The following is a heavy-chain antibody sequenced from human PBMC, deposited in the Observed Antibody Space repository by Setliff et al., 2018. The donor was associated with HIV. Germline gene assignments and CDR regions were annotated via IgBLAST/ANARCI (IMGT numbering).Heavy chain of an antibody. CDR1: GDSISGAGYF. Sequence: SETLSLTCTVSGDSISGAGYFWSWVRQHPGKGLEWIGYIYYTGNTYYNPSLKSRITISIDTSKNQFSLNLNSVTAADTAVYYCARVPRITTLRNAFDIWGQGTMVTVSS. CDR2: IYYTGNT. V-gene: IGHV4-31*03. D-gene: IGHD3-10*01. CDR3: ARVPRITTLRNAFDI. J-gene: IGHJ3*02.